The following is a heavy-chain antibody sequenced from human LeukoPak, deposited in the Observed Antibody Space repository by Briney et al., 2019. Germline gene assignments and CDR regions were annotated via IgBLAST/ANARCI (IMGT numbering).Heavy chain of an antibody. D-gene: IGHD6-13*01. CDR1: GGSISNYW. CDR3: ARGYSSSWNYFDY. Sequence: PSETLSLTCTVSGGSISNYWWSWMRQPPGEGLEWIGYVFDSGGTNYNPSLKGRVTISVDTSKKQFSLTLSSVTAADTAVYYCARGYSSSWNYFDYWGQGTLVTVSS. J-gene: IGHJ4*02. V-gene: IGHV4-59*01. CDR2: VFDSGGT.